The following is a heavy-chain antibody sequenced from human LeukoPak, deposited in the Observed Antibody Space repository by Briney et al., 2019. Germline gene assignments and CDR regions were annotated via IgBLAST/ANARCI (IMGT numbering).Heavy chain of an antibody. CDR1: GGSIRSSGYF. D-gene: IGHD5-24*01. J-gene: IGHJ4*02. CDR2: IYYGGTT. CDR3: AGARDGYNALYSDY. V-gene: IGHV4-39*07. Sequence: PSETLSLTCSVSGGSIRSSGYFWGWIRQPPGKALEWIGSIYYGGTTYYNPSLKSRVTISLDTSKNQFSLKLSSVTAADTALYYCAGARDGYNALYSDYWGQGTLVTVSS.